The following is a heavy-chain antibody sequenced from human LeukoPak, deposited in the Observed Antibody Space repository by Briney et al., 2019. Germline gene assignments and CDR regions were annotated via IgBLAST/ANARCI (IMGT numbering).Heavy chain of an antibody. CDR1: GFTFSSYA. D-gene: IGHD3-22*01. Sequence: GGSLRLSCAASGFTFSSYAMSRVRQAPGQGLEWVSAISGSGGSTYYADSLQGRFTISRDNSKNTLYLQMNSLRAEDKAVYYCAKDGLAMIVVVITTSFDYWGQGTLVTVSS. CDR3: AKDGLAMIVVVITTSFDY. J-gene: IGHJ4*02. V-gene: IGHV3-23*01. CDR2: ISGSGGST.